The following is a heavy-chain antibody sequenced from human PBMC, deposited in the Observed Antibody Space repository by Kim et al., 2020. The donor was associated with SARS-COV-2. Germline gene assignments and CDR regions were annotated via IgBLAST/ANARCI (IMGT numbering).Heavy chain of an antibody. V-gene: IGHV3-11*04. CDR2: ISSSGRTI. J-gene: IGHJ4*02. D-gene: IGHD2-2*02. Sequence: GGSLRLSCAASGFTFSDYHMSWIRQAPGKGLEWVSYISSSGRTIYYADSVKGRFTISRDNAKNSLYLQMNSLRAEDTAVYYCARDSFASIHYWGQGTLFTVSS. CDR3: ARDSFASIHY. CDR1: GFTFSDYH.